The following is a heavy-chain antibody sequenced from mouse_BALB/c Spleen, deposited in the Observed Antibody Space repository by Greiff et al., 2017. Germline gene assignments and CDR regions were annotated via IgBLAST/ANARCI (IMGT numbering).Heavy chain of an antibody. CDR3: ARNRGYDYDDAMDY. V-gene: IGHV2-4-1*01. CDR1: GFSLTSYG. D-gene: IGHD2-4*01. J-gene: IGHJ4*01. CDR2: IWSGGST. Sequence: VQVVESGPGLVQPSQSLSITCTVSGFSLTSYGVHWVRQSPGKGLEWLGVIWSGGSTDYNAAFISRLSIRKDNSKSQVFFKMTSLQADDTAIYYCARNRGYDYDDAMDYWGQGTSVTVSS.